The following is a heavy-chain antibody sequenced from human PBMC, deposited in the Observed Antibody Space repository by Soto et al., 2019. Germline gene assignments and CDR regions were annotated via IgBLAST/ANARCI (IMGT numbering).Heavy chain of an antibody. CDR3: ARGYGDYYYYYMDV. V-gene: IGHV1-2*04. Sequence: ASVKVSCKASGYTFTGYYMHWVRQAPGQGLEWMGWINPNSGGTNYAQKFQGWVTMTRDTSIGTAYMELSRPRSDDTAVYYCARGYGDYYYYYMDVWGKGTTVTVSS. D-gene: IGHD4-17*01. J-gene: IGHJ6*03. CDR1: GYTFTGYY. CDR2: INPNSGGT.